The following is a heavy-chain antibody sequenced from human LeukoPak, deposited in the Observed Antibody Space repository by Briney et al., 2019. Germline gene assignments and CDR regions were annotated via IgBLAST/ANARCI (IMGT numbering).Heavy chain of an antibody. CDR2: IYTSGST. CDR1: GGSISSYY. Sequence: SETLSLTCTVSGGSISSYYWSWIRQPAGKGLEWIGRIYTSGSTNYNPSLKNRVTISVDTSKNQFSLKLSSVTAADTAVYYCARRFGSNSYYNLNWYFDLWGRGTLVTVSA. V-gene: IGHV4-4*07. J-gene: IGHJ2*01. CDR3: ARRFGSNSYYNLNWYFDL. D-gene: IGHD3-16*02.